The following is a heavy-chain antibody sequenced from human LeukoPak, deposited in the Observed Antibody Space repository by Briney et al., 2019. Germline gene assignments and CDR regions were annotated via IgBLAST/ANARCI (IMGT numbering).Heavy chain of an antibody. CDR3: TRDHITSWQIDF. J-gene: IGHJ4*02. V-gene: IGHV3-23*01. CDR1: GFTFSSYA. D-gene: IGHD2-2*01. Sequence: GRSLRLSCAASGFTFSSYAMSWVRQAPGKGLEWGSHVRPGDGPTTYAESVKGRFTISRDNSKNTVSLQMNSLRVEDTAVYYCTRDHITSWQIDFWGQGTMVTVSS. CDR2: VRPGDGPT.